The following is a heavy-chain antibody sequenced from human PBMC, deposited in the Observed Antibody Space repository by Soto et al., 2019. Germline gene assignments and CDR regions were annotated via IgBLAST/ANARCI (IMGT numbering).Heavy chain of an antibody. CDR2: IYYSGST. V-gene: IGHV4-59*08. CDR3: ARHFTIAAALPHWYFDL. J-gene: IGHJ2*01. CDR1: GGSISSYY. Sequence: SETLSLTCTGSGGSISSYYWSWIRQPPGKGLEWIGYIYYSGSTNYNPSLKSRVTISVDTSKNQFSLKLSSVTAADTAVYYCARHFTIAAALPHWYFDLWGRGTLVTVSS. D-gene: IGHD6-13*01.